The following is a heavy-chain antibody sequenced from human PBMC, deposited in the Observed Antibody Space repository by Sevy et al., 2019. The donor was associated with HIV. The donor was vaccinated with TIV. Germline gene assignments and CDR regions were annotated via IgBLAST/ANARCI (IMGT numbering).Heavy chain of an antibody. V-gene: IGHV3-23*01. CDR2: LSGSGGST. CDR3: AKDQGDYVWGTFRDY. J-gene: IGHJ4*02. CDR1: GFTFSIYA. Sequence: GGSLRLSCAASGFTFSIYAMSWVRQAPGKGLEWVSGLSGSGGSTYYADSVKGRFTISRDNSKNTLYLQMNSLRAEDTAVYYCAKDQGDYVWGTFRDYWGQGTLATVSS. D-gene: IGHD3-16*02.